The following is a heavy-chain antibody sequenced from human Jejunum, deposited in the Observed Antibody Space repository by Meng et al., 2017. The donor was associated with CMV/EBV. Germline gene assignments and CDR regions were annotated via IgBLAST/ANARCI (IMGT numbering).Heavy chain of an antibody. CDR3: ARISKYSYGVYGMDV. D-gene: IGHD5-18*01. Sequence: FSFSSYEMNWVRQAPGEGLEWVAYISTGGRTIYYADSVKGRLTISRDDAKNSLYLDMNSLGAEDTAIYYCARISKYSYGVYGMDVWGQGTTVTVSS. V-gene: IGHV3-48*03. J-gene: IGHJ6*02. CDR2: ISTGGRTI. CDR1: FSFSSYE.